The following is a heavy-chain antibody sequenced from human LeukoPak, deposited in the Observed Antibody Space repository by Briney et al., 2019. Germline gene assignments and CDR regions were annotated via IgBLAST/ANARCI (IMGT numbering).Heavy chain of an antibody. V-gene: IGHV3-30*04. CDR1: GFTFSSYA. Sequence: QAGGSLRLSCAASGFTFSSYAMHWVRQAPGKGLEWVAVISYDGSNKYYADSVKGRFTISRDNFKNTLYLQMNSLRAEDTAVYYCARSTMVRGVIFDYWGQGTLVTVSS. CDR2: ISYDGSNK. CDR3: ARSTMVRGVIFDY. D-gene: IGHD3-10*01. J-gene: IGHJ4*02.